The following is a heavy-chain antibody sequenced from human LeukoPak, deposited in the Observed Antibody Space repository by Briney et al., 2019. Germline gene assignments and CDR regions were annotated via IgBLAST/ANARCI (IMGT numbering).Heavy chain of an antibody. Sequence: PGGSLRLSCAASGFTFSSYAMSWVRQAPGKGLEWVSAICGSGGSTYYADSVKGRFTISRDNSKNTLYLQMNSLRAEDTAVYYCAKDPSRLPYFDYWGQGTLVTVSS. J-gene: IGHJ4*02. CDR2: ICGSGGST. CDR3: AKDPSRLPYFDY. V-gene: IGHV3-23*01. CDR1: GFTFSSYA.